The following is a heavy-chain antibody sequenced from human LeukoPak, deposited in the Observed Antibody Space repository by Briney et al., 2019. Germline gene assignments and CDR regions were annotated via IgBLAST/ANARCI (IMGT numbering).Heavy chain of an antibody. V-gene: IGHV3-48*03. D-gene: IGHD6-13*01. Sequence: PGGSLRLSCAASGFTFSSYEMNWVRQAPGKGLEWVSYISSSGSTIYYADPVKGRFTISRDNAKNSLYLQMNSLRAEDTAVYYCARVPGSSWYYYYMDVWGKGTTVTISS. CDR3: ARVPGSSWYYYYMDV. J-gene: IGHJ6*03. CDR2: ISSSGSTI. CDR1: GFTFSSYE.